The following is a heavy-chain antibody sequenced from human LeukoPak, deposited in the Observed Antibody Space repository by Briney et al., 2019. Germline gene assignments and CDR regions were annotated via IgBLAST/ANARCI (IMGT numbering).Heavy chain of an antibody. V-gene: IGHV1-2*02. J-gene: IGHJ6*02. CDR1: LYTFTVFN. D-gene: IGHD2-15*01. CDR3: AREAATTPDYYGMDV. Sequence: ASPKLSPAASLYTFTVFNTQWVRPGPEGGVEWIGWINPNSGGVDYAQKLQGRVTMTRDTSISTAYMELSRLRSDDTAVYYCAREAATTPDYYGMDVWGQGTTVTVSS. CDR2: INPNSGGV.